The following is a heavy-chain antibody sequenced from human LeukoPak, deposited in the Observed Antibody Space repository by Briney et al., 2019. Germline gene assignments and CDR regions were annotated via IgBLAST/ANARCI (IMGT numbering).Heavy chain of an antibody. CDR3: ARDSSSGWLDAFDI. D-gene: IGHD6-19*01. J-gene: IGHJ3*02. Sequence: SETLSLTCTVSGGSISSYYWSWIRQPPGKGLEWIGYIYYSGSTNYNPSLKSRVTISVDTSKNQFSLKLSSVTAADTAVYYCARDSSSGWLDAFDIWGQGTMVTVSS. CDR2: IYYSGST. V-gene: IGHV4-59*12. CDR1: GGSISSYY.